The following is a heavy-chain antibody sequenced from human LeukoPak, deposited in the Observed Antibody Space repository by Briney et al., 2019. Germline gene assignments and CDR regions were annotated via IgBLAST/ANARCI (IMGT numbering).Heavy chain of an antibody. CDR3: ASALGEYYDSSGYPIDY. V-gene: IGHV3-9*01. Sequence: GRSLRLSCAASGFTFDDYAMHWVRQPPGKGLEWVSGIPWNSDNVGYADSVRGRFTISRDNAQNSLYLQMNSLRAEDTAVYYCASALGEYYDSSGYPIDYWGQGTLVTVSS. D-gene: IGHD3-22*01. CDR1: GFTFDDYA. CDR2: IPWNSDNV. J-gene: IGHJ4*02.